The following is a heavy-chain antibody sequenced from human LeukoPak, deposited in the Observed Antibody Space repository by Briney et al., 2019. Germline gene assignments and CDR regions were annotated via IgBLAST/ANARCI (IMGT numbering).Heavy chain of an antibody. CDR2: IGSSGTTI. D-gene: IGHD6-19*01. CDR3: ALLAVASDFDY. Sequence: GGSLRLSCVGSGFTFSSYWMTWVRQAPGKGLEWVSNIGSSGTTIYYADSVKGRFSISRDNAKNSLYLQMNSLRVEDTAVYYCALLAVASDFDYWGQGALVTVSS. J-gene: IGHJ4*02. CDR1: GFTFSSYW. V-gene: IGHV3-48*03.